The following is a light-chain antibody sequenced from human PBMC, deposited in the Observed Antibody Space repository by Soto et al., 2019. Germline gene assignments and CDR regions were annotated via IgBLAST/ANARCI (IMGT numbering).Light chain of an antibody. CDR3: QHYNSYSWT. Sequence: DIQMTQSPSTLSASVGDRVTITCRASQSISSWLAWYQQKPGKAPKLLIYKASSLESGVPSRFSGSGSATEFTLTISILQPDDFATYYCQHYNSYSWTFGQGTKVDIK. CDR2: KAS. V-gene: IGKV1-5*03. J-gene: IGKJ1*01. CDR1: QSISSW.